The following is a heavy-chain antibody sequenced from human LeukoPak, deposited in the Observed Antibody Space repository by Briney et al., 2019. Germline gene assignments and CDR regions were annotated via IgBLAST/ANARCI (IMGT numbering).Heavy chain of an antibody. CDR1: GGSISSYY. V-gene: IGHV4-59*01. CDR3: AKVTMVRGAPDY. CDR2: VYYSGST. D-gene: IGHD3-10*01. Sequence: PSETLSLTCTVSGGSISSYYWSWFRQPPGKGLEWIGYVYYSGSTKYNPSLKSRVTISVDTSQNQLSLKLSSVTAADTALYFCAKVTMVRGAPDYWGQGTLVTVSS. J-gene: IGHJ4*02.